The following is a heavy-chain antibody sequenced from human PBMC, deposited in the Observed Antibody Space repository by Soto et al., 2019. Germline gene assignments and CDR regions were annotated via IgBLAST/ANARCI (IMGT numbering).Heavy chain of an antibody. D-gene: IGHD3-10*01. CDR2: VYYSGNT. CDR1: GGSISNYY. Sequence: SETLSLTCTISGGSISNYYWTWIRQTPGKGLEWIGYVYYSGNTNYNPSLKSRVSISVDTSKKQLSLKLSSLTTADTAVYYCARDSSSGSLDVFDIWGQGT. V-gene: IGHV4-59*01. CDR3: ARDSSSGSLDVFDI. J-gene: IGHJ3*02.